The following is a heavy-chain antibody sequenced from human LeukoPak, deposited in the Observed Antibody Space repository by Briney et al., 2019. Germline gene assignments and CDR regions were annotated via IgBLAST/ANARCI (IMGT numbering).Heavy chain of an antibody. CDR1: GYVLTSYA. D-gene: IGHD5-12*01. CDR2: INAGNGNT. V-gene: IGHV1-3*01. Sequence: ASVKVSCKASGYVLTSYAIHWVRQSPGQRLEWMGWINAGNGNTKYSQKFQGRVTFTWDTSASTAYMELSSLRSEDTAVYYCARIDIVAFDYWGQGTLVTVSS. J-gene: IGHJ4*02. CDR3: ARIDIVAFDY.